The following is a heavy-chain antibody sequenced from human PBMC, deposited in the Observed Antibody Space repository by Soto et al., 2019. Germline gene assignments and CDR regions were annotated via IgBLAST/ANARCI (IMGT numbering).Heavy chain of an antibody. CDR3: ARAVVGYCSSGSCPADS. CDR2: IFPTDSTT. V-gene: IGHV5-51*01. Sequence: PGESLKISCKGSGYRFTSHWIGWVRQMPGKGLEWMGMIFPTDSTTTYSPSFQGQVTISADKSISTGYLQWSSLKASDTAMYYCARAVVGYCSSGSCPADSWGQGTLVTVSS. D-gene: IGHD2-2*03. CDR1: GYRFTSHW. J-gene: IGHJ5*02.